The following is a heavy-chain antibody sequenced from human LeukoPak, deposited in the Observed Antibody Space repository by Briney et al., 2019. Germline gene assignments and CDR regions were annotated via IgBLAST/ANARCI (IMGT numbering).Heavy chain of an antibody. V-gene: IGHV1-2*02. Sequence: GASVKVSCKASGYTFTGYYMHWVRQAPGQGLEWMGWINPNSGGTNYAQKFQGRVTMTRDTSISTAYMELSRLRSDDTAVYYCARDIFYYDSCFDYWGQRTLVTVSS. CDR1: GYTFTGYY. CDR2: INPNSGGT. D-gene: IGHD3-22*01. J-gene: IGHJ4*02. CDR3: ARDIFYYDSCFDY.